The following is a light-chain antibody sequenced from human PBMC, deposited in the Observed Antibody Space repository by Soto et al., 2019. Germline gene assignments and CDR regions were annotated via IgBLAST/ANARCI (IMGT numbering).Light chain of an antibody. J-gene: IGKJ4*01. CDR1: QSFGRY. CDR2: GAS. Sequence: EIVMTQSPAPPSVSPGETATLSCRASQSFGRYLAWYQQNPGQAPRLLIYGASTRATGIPARFSGSGSGTEFTLTISSLQSEDFAIYSCHQYNHWPPFTFGGGTKVEIK. CDR3: HQYNHWPPFT. V-gene: IGKV3-15*01.